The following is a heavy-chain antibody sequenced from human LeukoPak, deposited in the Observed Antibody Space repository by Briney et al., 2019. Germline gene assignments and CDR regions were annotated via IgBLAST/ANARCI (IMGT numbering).Heavy chain of an antibody. CDR1: GFTFSDYY. CDR3: AEGGAYGDYVPMY. V-gene: IGHV3-11*01. D-gene: IGHD4-17*01. CDR2: ISSSGSTI. J-gene: IGHJ4*02. Sequence: PGGSLRLSCAASGFTFSDYYMSWVRQAPGKGLEWVSYISSSGSTIYYADSVKGRFTISRDNAKTSLYLKMNSLRAEDTAVYYCAEGGAYGDYVPMYWGRGTLVTVSS.